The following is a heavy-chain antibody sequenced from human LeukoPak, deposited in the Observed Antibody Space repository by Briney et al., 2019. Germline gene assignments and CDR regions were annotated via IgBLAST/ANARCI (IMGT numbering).Heavy chain of an antibody. D-gene: IGHD3-10*01. J-gene: IGHJ6*03. CDR1: RFTLSKSW. CDR2: INQDGSEK. Sequence: GGSLRLSCALSRFTLSKSWMKRVRQAPGKGLAWVANINQDGSEKQYVDSVKGRFIISRDNAKNSLFLQMNSLRAEDTAVYYCARERSGIYYMDVWGKGTTVTVSS. V-gene: IGHV3-7*01. CDR3: ARERSGIYYMDV.